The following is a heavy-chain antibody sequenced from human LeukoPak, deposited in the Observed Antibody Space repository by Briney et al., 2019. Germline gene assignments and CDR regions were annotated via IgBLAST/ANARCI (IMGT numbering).Heavy chain of an antibody. CDR1: GYTFSGYY. Sequence: GASVKVSCKASGYTFSGYYMHWVRQAPGQGLEWMGIINPSGGSTGYAQKFQGRVTMTRDTSTSTVYMELSSLRSEDTAVYYCARGIPGGYEDFDYWGQGTLVTVSS. CDR2: INPSGGST. V-gene: IGHV1-46*01. CDR3: ARGIPGGYEDFDY. D-gene: IGHD5-12*01. J-gene: IGHJ4*02.